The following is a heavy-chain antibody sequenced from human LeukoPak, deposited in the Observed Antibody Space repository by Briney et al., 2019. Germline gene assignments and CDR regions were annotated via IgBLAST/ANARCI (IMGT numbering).Heavy chain of an antibody. J-gene: IGHJ4*02. CDR2: IWYDGSNK. D-gene: IGHD6-13*01. CDR1: GFTFSSYD. Sequence: PGGSLRLSCAASGFTFSSYDMHWVRQAPGKGLEWVAVIWYDGSNKYYADSVKGRFTISRDNSKNTLYLQMNSLRAEDTAVYYCARAPIAAAGTPYYFDYWGQGTLVTVSS. CDR3: ARAPIAAAGTPYYFDY. V-gene: IGHV3-33*01.